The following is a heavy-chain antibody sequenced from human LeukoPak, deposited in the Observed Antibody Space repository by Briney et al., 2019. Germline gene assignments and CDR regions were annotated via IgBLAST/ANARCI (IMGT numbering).Heavy chain of an antibody. D-gene: IGHD6-19*01. V-gene: IGHV4-30-2*01. CDR2: IYHSGST. CDR1: GGSISSGGYS. CDR3: ARGDSSGWYSNWYFDL. Sequence: PSETLSLTCAVSGGSISSGGYSWSWIRQPPGKGLEWIGYIYHSGSTYYNPSLKSRVTISVDRSKNQFSLKLSSVTAADTAVYYCARGDSSGWYSNWYFDLWGRGTLVTVSS. J-gene: IGHJ2*01.